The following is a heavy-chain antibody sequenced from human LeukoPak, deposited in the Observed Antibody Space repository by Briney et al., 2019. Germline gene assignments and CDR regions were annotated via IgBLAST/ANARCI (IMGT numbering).Heavy chain of an antibody. J-gene: IGHJ4*02. CDR1: GGSISSSSYY. CDR2: IYYSGST. V-gene: IGHV4-39*07. Sequence: SETLSLTCTVSGGSISSSSYYWGWIRQPPGKGLEWIGSIYYSGSTYYNPSLKSRVTISVDTSKNQFSLKLSSVTAADTAVYYCARDSRYSGYVGGQGTLVAVSS. CDR3: ARDSRYSGYV. D-gene: IGHD5-12*01.